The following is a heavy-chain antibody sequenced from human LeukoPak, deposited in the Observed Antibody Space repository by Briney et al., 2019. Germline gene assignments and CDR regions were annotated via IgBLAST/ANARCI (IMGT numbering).Heavy chain of an antibody. CDR3: ASPRRVAARNYYYYGMDV. CDR2: ISSSGSTI. J-gene: IGHJ6*02. CDR1: GFTFSSYE. V-gene: IGHV3-48*03. D-gene: IGHD6-6*01. Sequence: GGSLRLSCAASGFTFSSYEMNWVRQAPGKGLEWVSYISSSGSTIYYADSVKGRFTISRDNAKNSLYLQMNSLRAEDTAVYYCASPRRVAARNYYYYGMDVWGQGTTVTVSS.